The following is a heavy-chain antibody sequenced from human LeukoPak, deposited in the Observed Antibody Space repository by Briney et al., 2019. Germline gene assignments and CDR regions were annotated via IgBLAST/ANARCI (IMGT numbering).Heavy chain of an antibody. CDR3: ARGDPHGAYFDY. CDR1: GFTFSTYS. V-gene: IGHV3-21*01. D-gene: IGHD5-24*01. J-gene: IGHJ4*02. CDR2: ISSSSTYI. Sequence: PGGSLRLSCAASGFTFSTYSMNWVRQAPGKGREWVSVISSSSTYIYYSDSVRGRFTISRDNAKNSLYLQMNSLRAEDTAVYYCARGDPHGAYFDYWGQGALVTVSS.